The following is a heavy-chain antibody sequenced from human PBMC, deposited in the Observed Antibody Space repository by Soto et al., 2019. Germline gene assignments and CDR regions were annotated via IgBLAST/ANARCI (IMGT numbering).Heavy chain of an antibody. V-gene: IGHV1-69*02. CDR2: IIPILGIA. CDR3: ARGAADHYYYYGMDV. CDR1: GGTFSSYT. D-gene: IGHD6-13*01. J-gene: IGHJ6*02. Sequence: QVQLVQSGAEVKKPGSSVKVSCKASGGTFSSYTISWVRQAPGQGLEWMGRIIPILGIANYAQKFQGRVTIXXAXSXXTAYMELSSLRSEDTAVYYCARGAADHYYYYGMDVWGQGTTVTVSS.